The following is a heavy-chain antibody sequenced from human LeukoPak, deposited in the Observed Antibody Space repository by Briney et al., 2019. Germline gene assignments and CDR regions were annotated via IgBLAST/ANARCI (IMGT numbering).Heavy chain of an antibody. CDR1: GFTVSSNY. D-gene: IGHD6-13*01. Sequence: GGSLRLSCAASGFTVSSNYMSWVRQAPGKGLEWVSVIYSSGNTYYADSVKDRFTISRDNSKNTTYLQMNSLRTEDTAVYYCARRRSSSWGIDYWGQGTLVTVSS. CDR3: ARRRSSSWGIDY. V-gene: IGHV3-66*02. J-gene: IGHJ4*02. CDR2: IYSSGNT.